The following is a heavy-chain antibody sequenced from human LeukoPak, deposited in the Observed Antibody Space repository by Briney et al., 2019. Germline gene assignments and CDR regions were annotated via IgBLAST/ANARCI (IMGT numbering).Heavy chain of an antibody. J-gene: IGHJ4*02. D-gene: IGHD1-26*01. V-gene: IGHV3-9*01. CDR2: ISWNSGSI. CDR1: GFTFDDYA. Sequence: GGSLRLSCAASGFTFDDYAMHWVRQAPGKGLEWVSGISWNSGSIGYADSVKGRFTISRDNAKNSLYLQMNSLRAEDTALYYRAKEYSGAFDYWGQGTLVTVSS. CDR3: AKEYSGAFDY.